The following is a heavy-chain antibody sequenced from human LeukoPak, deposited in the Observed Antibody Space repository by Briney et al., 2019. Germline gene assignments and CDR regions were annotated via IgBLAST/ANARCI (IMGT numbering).Heavy chain of an antibody. J-gene: IGHJ3*02. CDR3: ARPYDTSGYYDAFDI. D-gene: IGHD3-22*01. Sequence: GGSLRLSCAASGFTFSTYSMNLVRQAPGKGLEWVSFISSNTGTISSADSVKGRFTISRDNAKNSVYLQMNSLRDEDTAVYYCARPYDTSGYYDAFDIWGRGTVVTDCS. CDR2: ISSNTGTI. CDR1: GFTFSTYS. V-gene: IGHV3-48*02.